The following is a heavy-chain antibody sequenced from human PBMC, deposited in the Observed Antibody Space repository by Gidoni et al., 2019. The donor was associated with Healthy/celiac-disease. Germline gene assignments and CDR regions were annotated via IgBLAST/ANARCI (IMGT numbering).Heavy chain of an antibody. J-gene: IGHJ5*02. V-gene: IGHV1-69*01. CDR1: VGTFSSYA. CDR2: IIPIFGTA. CDR3: ARDRTPPRSPYNWFDP. Sequence: QVQLVQSGSEVKQPGSSVKVSCKASVGTFSSYAISWVRQAPGQGLEWMGGIIPIFGTANYAQKFQGRVTITADESTSTAYMELSSLRSEDTAVYYCARDRTPPRSPYNWFDPWGQGTLVTVSS.